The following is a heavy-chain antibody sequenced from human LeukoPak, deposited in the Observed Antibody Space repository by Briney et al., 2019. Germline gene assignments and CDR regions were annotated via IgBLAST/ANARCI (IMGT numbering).Heavy chain of an antibody. CDR3: ARVGLTLVAYDY. CDR2: MNPNSGGT. CDR1: GYTFTGYY. V-gene: IGHV1-2*02. J-gene: IGHJ4*02. D-gene: IGHD2-21*01. Sequence: ASVKVSCKTSGYTFTGYYIHWVRQAPGQGLEWMGWMNPNSGGTKYAQSFQGRVTMTRDTSISTAYMELSRLRSDDTALYYCARVGLTLVAYDYWGQGTLVTVSS.